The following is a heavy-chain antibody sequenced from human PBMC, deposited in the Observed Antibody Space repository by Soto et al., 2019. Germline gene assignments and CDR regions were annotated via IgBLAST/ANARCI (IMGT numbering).Heavy chain of an antibody. V-gene: IGHV3-23*01. CDR2: ISGSGGST. Sequence: GGSLRLSCAASGFTFSSYAMSWVRQAPGKGLEWVSAISGSGGSTYYADSVKGRFTISRDNSKNTLYLQMNSLRAEDTAVYYCAKDSGEYCSGGSCYLDYFDYWGQGTLVTVSS. CDR3: AKDSGEYCSGGSCYLDYFDY. J-gene: IGHJ4*02. D-gene: IGHD2-15*01. CDR1: GFTFSSYA.